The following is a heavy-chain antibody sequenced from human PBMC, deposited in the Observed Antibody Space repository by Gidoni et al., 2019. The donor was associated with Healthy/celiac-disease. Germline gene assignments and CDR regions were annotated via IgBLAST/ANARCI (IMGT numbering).Heavy chain of an antibody. J-gene: IGHJ6*02. D-gene: IGHD6-25*01. V-gene: IGHV3-48*03. CDR1: GFAFSSYE. CDR3: ARDKAAQNFGYGMDV. CDR2: ISSSGSTI. Sequence: EVQLVESGGGLVQPGGCLGLSCAASGFAFSSYEMNWVRQAPGKGLESVSYISSSGSTIYYADSGNVRFTISRDNAKNALYLQMNSLRAEDTAVYYCARDKAAQNFGYGMDVWGQGTTVTVSS.